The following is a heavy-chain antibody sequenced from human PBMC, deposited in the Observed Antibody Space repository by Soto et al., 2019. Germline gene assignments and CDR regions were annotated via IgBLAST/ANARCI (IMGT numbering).Heavy chain of an antibody. D-gene: IGHD3-10*01. Sequence: EVQLVESGGGLVQPGRSLRLSCAASGFTFDDYAMHWVRQAPGKGLEWVSGISWNSGSIGYADSVKGRFTISRDNAKNCQYLQMNSLRAEDTALYYCAKDIRGSGSNWFDPWGQGTLVTVSS. V-gene: IGHV3-9*01. CDR3: AKDIRGSGSNWFDP. CDR1: GFTFDDYA. CDR2: ISWNSGSI. J-gene: IGHJ5*02.